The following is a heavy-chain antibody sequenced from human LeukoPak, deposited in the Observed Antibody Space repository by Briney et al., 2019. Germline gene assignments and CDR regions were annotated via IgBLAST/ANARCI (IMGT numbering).Heavy chain of an antibody. D-gene: IGHD3-3*01. Sequence: SETLSLTCTVSGGSFRSHSWSWIRQPPGKGLEWIGYIYYSGSTNYNPSLKSRVTISVDTSKNQFSLKLSSVTAADTAVYYCARVGYDFWSGYYDYYYYYMDVWGKGTTVTVSS. J-gene: IGHJ6*03. CDR2: IYYSGST. CDR1: GGSFRSHS. CDR3: ARVGYDFWSGYYDYYYYYMDV. V-gene: IGHV4-59*11.